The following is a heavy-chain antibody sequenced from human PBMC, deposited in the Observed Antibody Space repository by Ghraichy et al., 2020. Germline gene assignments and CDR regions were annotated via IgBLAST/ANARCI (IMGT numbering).Heavy chain of an antibody. J-gene: IGHJ4*02. CDR2: IYYSGST. CDR1: GGSISSYY. D-gene: IGHD2-15*01. V-gene: IGHV4-59*01. CDR3: AREGDCSGGSCSFDY. Sequence: SETLSLTCTVSGGSISSYYWSWIRQPPGKGLEWIGYIYYSGSTNYNPSLKSRVTISVDTSKNKFSLKLSSVTAADTAVYYCAREGDCSGGSCSFDYWGQGTLVTVSS.